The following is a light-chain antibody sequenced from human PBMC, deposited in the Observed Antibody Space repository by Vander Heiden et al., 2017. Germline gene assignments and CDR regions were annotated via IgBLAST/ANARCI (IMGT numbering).Light chain of an antibody. CDR1: QYISNC. J-gene: IGKJ4*01. Sequence: DIQMTQSPSSLSASVGDRVTITCRASQYISNCLTWYQHKAGKVPKLLIYAASSLQSGVPSRFSGSGSGTDFTLTISSLQPEDFATYYCQQCYSTPFTFGAGTKMEIK. V-gene: IGKV1-39*01. CDR3: QQCYSTPFT. CDR2: AAS.